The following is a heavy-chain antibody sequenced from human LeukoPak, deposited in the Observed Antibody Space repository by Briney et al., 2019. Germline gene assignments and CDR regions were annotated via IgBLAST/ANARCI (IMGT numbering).Heavy chain of an antibody. V-gene: IGHV4-59*01. CDR1: GGSISSYY. CDR3: ARVVGSGWFDP. J-gene: IGHJ5*02. CDR2: IYYSGST. Sequence: PSETLSLTCTVSGGSISSYYWSWIRQPPGKGLEWIGYIYYSGSTTYNPSLKSRVTISVDTSKNQFSLKLSSVTAADTAIYSCARVVGSGWFDPWGQGTLVIVSS. D-gene: IGHD6-19*01.